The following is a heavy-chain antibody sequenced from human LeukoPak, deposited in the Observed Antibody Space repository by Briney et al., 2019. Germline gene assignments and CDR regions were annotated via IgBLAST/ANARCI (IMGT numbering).Heavy chain of an antibody. Sequence: SETLSLTCAVYGGSFSGYYWSWIRQPPGKGLEWIGEINHSGSTNYNPSLKSRVTISVDTSKNQFSLKLSSVTAADTAVYYCARRGFDPWGQGTLVTISS. CDR3: ARRGFDP. V-gene: IGHV4-34*01. J-gene: IGHJ5*02. CDR2: INHSGST. CDR1: GGSFSGYY.